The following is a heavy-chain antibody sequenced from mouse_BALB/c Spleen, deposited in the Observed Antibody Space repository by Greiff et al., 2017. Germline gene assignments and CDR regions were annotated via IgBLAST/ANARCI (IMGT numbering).Heavy chain of an antibody. D-gene: IGHD2-4*01. CDR2: ISSGGSYT. CDR1: GFTFSSYA. Sequence: EVMLVESGGGLVKPGGSLKLSCAASGFTFSSYAMSWVRQSPEKRLEWVAEISSGGSYTYYPDTVTGRFTISRDNAKNTLYLEMSSLRSEDTAMYYCARYYDYDDGFAYWGQGTLVTVSA. V-gene: IGHV5-9-4*01. J-gene: IGHJ3*01. CDR3: ARYYDYDDGFAY.